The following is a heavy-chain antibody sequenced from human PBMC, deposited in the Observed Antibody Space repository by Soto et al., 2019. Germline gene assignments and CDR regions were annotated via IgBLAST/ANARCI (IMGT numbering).Heavy chain of an antibody. CDR1: GFTFASYG. Sequence: GGSLRLSCAASGFTFASYGMHWVRQAPGTGLEWVAVISYDGSKNYYADSVRGRFTISRDNSQNTMYLQMNSLGPEDTAVYYCANDDGWRAVRSTFDHWGRGTLVTVSS. V-gene: IGHV3-30*18. CDR2: ISYDGSKN. J-gene: IGHJ4*02. D-gene: IGHD3-16*01. CDR3: ANDDGWRAVRSTFDH.